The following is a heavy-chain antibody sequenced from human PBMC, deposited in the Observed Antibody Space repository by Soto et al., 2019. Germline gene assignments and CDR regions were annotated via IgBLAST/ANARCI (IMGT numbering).Heavy chain of an antibody. V-gene: IGHV3-74*01. CDR2: ISDDGSTA. J-gene: IGHJ4*02. CDR3: DRGTRVSSTGTGAH. CDR1: GFTFSAYW. D-gene: IGHD6-6*01. Sequence: DVHLVESGGALVKPGGSLRLSCAVSGFTFSAYWMHWVRQVPGKGLTWVSRISDDGSTATYADSVKGRFVISRDNAKNSLYLEMNTLRADDSGLYYCDRGTRVSSTGTGAHWGRGTLVTVSS.